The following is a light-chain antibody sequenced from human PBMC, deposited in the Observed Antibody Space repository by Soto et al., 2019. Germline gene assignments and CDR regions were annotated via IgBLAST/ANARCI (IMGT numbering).Light chain of an antibody. CDR3: QQCSNWAKT. V-gene: IGKV3D-20*02. J-gene: IGKJ1*01. CDR1: QRISSNS. Sequence: EIVLTQSPGTLSLSPGERATLSCRASQRISSNSLAWYQQKPGQAPRLLIYDASNRATGIPDRFSGSGSGTEFTLTISSLQSEDFAVYYCQQCSNWAKTFGQGTKVDI. CDR2: DAS.